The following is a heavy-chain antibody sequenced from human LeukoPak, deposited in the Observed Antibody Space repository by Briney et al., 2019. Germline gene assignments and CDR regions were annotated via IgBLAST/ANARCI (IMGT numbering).Heavy chain of an antibody. CDR1: GFTLNNAW. CDR3: AREYCSGGSCYSSLDAFDI. J-gene: IGHJ3*02. V-gene: IGHV3-7*01. Sequence: GGSLRLSCAASGFTLNNAWMSWVRQAPGKGLEWVANIKQDGSEKYYVDSVKGRFTISGDNAKKSLYLQMNSLRAEDTAVYYCAREYCSGGSCYSSLDAFDIWGQGTMVTVSS. D-gene: IGHD2-15*01. CDR2: IKQDGSEK.